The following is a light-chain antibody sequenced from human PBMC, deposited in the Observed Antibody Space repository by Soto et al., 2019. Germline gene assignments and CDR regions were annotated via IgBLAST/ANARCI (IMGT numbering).Light chain of an antibody. CDR3: AAWDDSLSGVV. V-gene: IGLV1-44*01. CDR1: SSNIGSNT. J-gene: IGLJ3*02. Sequence: QSVLTQSPSASGTHGQRVSISCSGSSSNIGSNTVNWYQQLPGTAPKLLIYSNKQRPSGVPDRFSGSKSGTSASLAVSGLQSEDEAVYYCAAWDDSLSGVVFGGGTKVTVL. CDR2: SNK.